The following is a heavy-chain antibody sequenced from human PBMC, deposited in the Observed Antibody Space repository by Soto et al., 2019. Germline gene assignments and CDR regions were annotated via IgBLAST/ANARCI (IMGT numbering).Heavy chain of an antibody. CDR3: AGHGCDSSGEYLYYFDY. V-gene: IGHV4-59*08. Sequence: QVQLQESGPGLVKPSETLSLTCTVSGGSISSYYWSWIRQPPGKGLEWIGYIYYSGSTNYNPSLKRRVTLSVDAATNHFSLKLCSVTAADRVVYYCAGHGCDSSGEYLYYFDYWGQGTLVTVSS. D-gene: IGHD3-22*01. J-gene: IGHJ4*02. CDR2: IYYSGST. CDR1: GGSISSYY.